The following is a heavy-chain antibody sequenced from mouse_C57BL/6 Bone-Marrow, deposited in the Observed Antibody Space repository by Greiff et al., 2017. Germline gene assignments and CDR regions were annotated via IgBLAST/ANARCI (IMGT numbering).Heavy chain of an antibody. V-gene: IGHV6-3*01. J-gene: IGHJ3*01. Sequence: EVKVEESGGGLVQPGGSMKLSCVASGFTFSNYWMNWVRQSPEKGLEWVAQIRLKSDNYATHYAESVKGRFTISRDDSKSSVYLQMNKLRAEDTGIYYCTGNHRGFAYWGQGTLVTVSA. CDR3: TGNHRGFAY. CDR1: GFTFSNYW. CDR2: IRLKSDNYAT. D-gene: IGHD6-1*01.